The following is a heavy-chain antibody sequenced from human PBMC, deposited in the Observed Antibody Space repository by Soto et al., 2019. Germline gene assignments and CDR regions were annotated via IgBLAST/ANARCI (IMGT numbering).Heavy chain of an antibody. CDR2: ISDSGGST. D-gene: IGHD6-19*01. J-gene: IGHJ6*02. V-gene: IGHV3-23*01. CDR1: GFTFSSYA. Sequence: EVQLLESGGGLVQPGGSLRLSCAASGFTFSSYAMSWVRQAPGKGLEWVSTISDSGGSTYYAESVKGRFPISRDKPKNTLYLQMNSLSAEDTAVYYCGKGGVRSGWYAQDVWGQGTTVTVSS. CDR3: GKGGVRSGWYAQDV.